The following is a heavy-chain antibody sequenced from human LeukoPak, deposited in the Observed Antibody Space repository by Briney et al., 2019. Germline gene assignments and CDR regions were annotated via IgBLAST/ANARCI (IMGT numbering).Heavy chain of an antibody. J-gene: IGHJ4*02. CDR3: ARAVAGCPFDY. V-gene: IGHV1-18*01. CDR2: ITTYNGNT. CDR1: GYTFTSYG. Sequence: ASVKVFCKASGYTFTSYGISWVRQAPGQGLEWMGWITTYNGNTNSAQNFQGRVTMTTDTSTSTAHMELKSLRSDDTAVYYCARAVAGCPFDYWGQGTLVTVSS. D-gene: IGHD6-19*01.